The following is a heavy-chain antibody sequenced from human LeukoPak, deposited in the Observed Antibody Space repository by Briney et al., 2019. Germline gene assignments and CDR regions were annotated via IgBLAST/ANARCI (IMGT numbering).Heavy chain of an antibody. D-gene: IGHD1-14*01. CDR1: VGSVSSYY. CDR3: ERHGTISSESYFDS. Sequence: SETLSLTCGVSVGSVSSYYWSWIRQSPGKGLEWVGYVHNSGRTNYNPSLKSPLTRFVDTSTNQVSLRLSSVPAADTAVYYRERHGTISSESYFDSWGQGALVTVSS. V-gene: IGHV4-59*08. CDR2: VHNSGRT. J-gene: IGHJ4*02.